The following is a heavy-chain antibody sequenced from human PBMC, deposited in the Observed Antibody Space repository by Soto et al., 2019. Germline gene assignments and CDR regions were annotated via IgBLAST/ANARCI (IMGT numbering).Heavy chain of an antibody. D-gene: IGHD6-13*01. CDR1: GYTFTSYD. J-gene: IGHJ4*02. V-gene: IGHV1-8*01. CDR3: ARENSSSWRFDY. Sequence: VQLVQSGAEVQKPGASVKVSCKASGYTFTSYDINWVRQATGQGLAWMGWMNPNSGNTGGAQKCQVRVTMTRNTSISTAYMELSSLRSEDTAVYYCARENSSSWRFDYWGQGTLVTVSS. CDR2: MNPNSGNT.